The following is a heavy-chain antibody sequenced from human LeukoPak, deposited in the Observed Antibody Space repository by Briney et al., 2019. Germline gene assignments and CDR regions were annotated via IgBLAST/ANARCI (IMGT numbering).Heavy chain of an antibody. CDR2: ISAYNGNT. Sequence: GASVKVSCKTSGYTFTSYGISWVRQAPGQGLEWMGWISAYNGNTNYAQKLQGRVTMTTDTSTSTAYMELRSLRSDDTAVYYCARSITIFGVVIFEVNYYYMDVWGKGTTVTVSS. CDR1: GYTFTSYG. CDR3: ARSITIFGVVIFEVNYYYMDV. V-gene: IGHV1-18*01. J-gene: IGHJ6*03. D-gene: IGHD3-3*01.